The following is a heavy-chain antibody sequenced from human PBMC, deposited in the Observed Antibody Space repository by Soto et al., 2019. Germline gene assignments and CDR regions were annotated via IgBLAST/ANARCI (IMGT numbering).Heavy chain of an antibody. CDR2: INPNTSAT. Sequence: ASVKVSCKASGYIFTGYLIQWLRQAPGQGLEWIGWINPNTSATNYAQKFQGRVTMTRDTSLGAAYMELTSLRPDDTALSSCARIAWGRDPYYGMDVWGQGTTVTVFS. J-gene: IGHJ6*02. CDR1: GYIFTGYL. V-gene: IGHV1-2*02. CDR3: ARIAWGRDPYYGMDV. D-gene: IGHD1-26*01.